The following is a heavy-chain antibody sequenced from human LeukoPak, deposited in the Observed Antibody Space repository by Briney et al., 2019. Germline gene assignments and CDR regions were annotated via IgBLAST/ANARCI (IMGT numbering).Heavy chain of an antibody. CDR1: GGSISSSTYY. V-gene: IGHV4-39*01. CDR3: VRGTTLRHYQY. D-gene: IGHD3-16*01. Sequence: PSDTLSLTCTVSGGSISSSTYYWGRIRRPPGKGLDWIGSICYSGSTYYNPSLKSRVTVSVDTSKNQFSLKLSSVTAADTTVYYCVRGTTLRHYQYWGQGTLVTVSS. J-gene: IGHJ4*02. CDR2: ICYSGST.